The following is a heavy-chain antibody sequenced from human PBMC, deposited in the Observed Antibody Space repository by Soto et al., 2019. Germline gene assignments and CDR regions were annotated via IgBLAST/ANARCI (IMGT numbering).Heavy chain of an antibody. CDR1: RFTFSNYS. D-gene: IGHD1-26*01. CDR3: AREDGVVGATSAFDY. V-gene: IGHV3-21*01. Sequence: GSLRLSCAASRFTFSNYSMNWVRQAPGKGLEWVSSISSSSSHTYYADSVKGRFTISRDNAQNSLYLQMNSLRAEDTAVYYCAREDGVVGATSAFDYWGQGTLVTVSS. J-gene: IGHJ4*02. CDR2: ISSSSSHT.